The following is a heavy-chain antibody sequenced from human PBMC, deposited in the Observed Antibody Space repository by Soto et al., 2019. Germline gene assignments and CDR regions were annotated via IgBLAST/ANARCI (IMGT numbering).Heavy chain of an antibody. D-gene: IGHD5-18*01. V-gene: IGHV4-31*11. Sequence: PSETLSLTCAVSGGSISSGGYSWSWIRQQPGKGLEWIGYIYYSGSTYYNPSLKSRVTISVDTSKNQFSLKLSSVTAADTAVYYCARNTGPLDYWGQGTLVTVSS. CDR3: ARNTGPLDY. CDR1: GGSISSGGYS. J-gene: IGHJ4*02. CDR2: IYYSGST.